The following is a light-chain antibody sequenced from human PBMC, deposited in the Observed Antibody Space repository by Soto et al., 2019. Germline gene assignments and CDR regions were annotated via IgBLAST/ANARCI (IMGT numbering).Light chain of an antibody. CDR3: QQYTNWLALT. J-gene: IGKJ4*01. CDR1: QSISSY. CDR2: AAS. V-gene: IGKV1-39*01. Sequence: IQVTQSPASLSSSVGGRVTITCRASQSISSYLNWYQQKPGKAPKLLIYAASSLQSGVPSRFSGSGSGTEFTLTISSLQSEDSAVYYCQQYTNWLALTFGGGTKVDIK.